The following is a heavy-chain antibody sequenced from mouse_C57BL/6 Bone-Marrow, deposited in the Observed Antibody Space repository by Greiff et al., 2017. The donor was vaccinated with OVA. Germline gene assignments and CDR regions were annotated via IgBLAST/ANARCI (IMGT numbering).Heavy chain of an antibody. CDR1: GYTFTSYW. CDR2: IDPSDGGT. CDR3: ASGGFLRRYFDD. V-gene: IGHV1-50*01. J-gene: IGHJ2*01. Sequence: VQLQQPGAELVKPGASVKLSCKASGYTFTSYWMQWVKQRPGQGLEWIGEIDPSDGGTNYNQKFKGKATLTVDTSSSTAYMQLSSLTSEDSAVYYCASGGFLRRYFDDWGKGTTLTVAS.